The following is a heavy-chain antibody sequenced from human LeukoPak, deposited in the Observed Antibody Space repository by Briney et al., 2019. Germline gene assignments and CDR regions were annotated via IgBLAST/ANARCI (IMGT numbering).Heavy chain of an antibody. V-gene: IGHV3-23*01. CDR2: ISGSGGST. CDR3: AKDPNFFMIVVVTPPDY. CDR1: GFTFSSYA. J-gene: IGHJ4*02. Sequence: GGSLRLSCAASGFTFSSYAMSWVRQAPGKGLEWVSAISGSGGSTYYADSVKGRFTISRDNSKNTLYLQMNSLRAEDTAVYYCAKDPNFFMIVVVTPPDYWGQGTLVTVSS. D-gene: IGHD3-22*01.